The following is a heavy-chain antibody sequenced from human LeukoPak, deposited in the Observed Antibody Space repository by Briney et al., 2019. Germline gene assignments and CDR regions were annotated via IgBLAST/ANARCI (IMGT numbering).Heavy chain of an antibody. CDR2: ISTSGTTT. CDR3: AKRRLQDQPHYDF. Sequence: GGSLRLSCAASGFTFSTYAVGWVRKAPGKGLEWVSTISTSGTTTFYADSVKGRFTISRDNSKNTLYLQMNSLRAEDTAVYYCAKRRLQDQPHYDFGGQGTLVTVSS. J-gene: IGHJ4*02. D-gene: IGHD3-3*01. CDR1: GFTFSTYA. V-gene: IGHV3-23*01.